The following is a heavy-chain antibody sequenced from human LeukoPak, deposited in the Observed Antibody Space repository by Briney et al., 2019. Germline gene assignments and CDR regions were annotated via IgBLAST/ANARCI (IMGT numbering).Heavy chain of an antibody. D-gene: IGHD6-19*01. CDR1: GYSFTTYW. CDR3: ARRSLAGFFDY. CDR2: IYPGDSDT. Sequence: GESLKISCKGSGYSFTTYWIGWVRQMPGKGLEWMGIIYPGDSDTKYSPSFQGQVTISVDKSISTAYLQWSSLKASDTAMYYRARRSLAGFFDYWGQGTLVTVSS. V-gene: IGHV5-51*01. J-gene: IGHJ4*02.